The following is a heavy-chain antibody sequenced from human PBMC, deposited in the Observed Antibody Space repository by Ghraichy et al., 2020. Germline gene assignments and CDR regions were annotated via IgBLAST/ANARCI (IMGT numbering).Heavy chain of an antibody. Sequence: GSLRLSCAASGFTFSDYYMSWIRQAPGKGLEWVSYISSSGSTIYYADSVKGRFTISRDNAKNSLYLQMNSLRAEDTAVYYCARGARGVATTAEYFQHWGQGTLVTVSS. J-gene: IGHJ1*01. D-gene: IGHD5-24*01. CDR3: ARGARGVATTAEYFQH. V-gene: IGHV3-11*01. CDR1: GFTFSDYY. CDR2: ISSSGSTI.